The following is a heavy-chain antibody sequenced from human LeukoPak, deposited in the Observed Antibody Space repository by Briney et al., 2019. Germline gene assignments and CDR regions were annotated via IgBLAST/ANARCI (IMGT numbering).Heavy chain of an antibody. CDR3: AREDTAMVRFDY. D-gene: IGHD5-18*01. CDR2: IYYSGST. V-gene: IGHV4-39*01. Sequence: PSETLSLTCTVSGGSISSSSYYWGWIRQPPGKGLEWIGSIYYSGSTYYNPSLKSRVTITVDTSKNQFSLKLSSVTAADTAVYYCAREDTAMVRFDYWGQGTLVTVSS. CDR1: GGSISSSSYY. J-gene: IGHJ4*02.